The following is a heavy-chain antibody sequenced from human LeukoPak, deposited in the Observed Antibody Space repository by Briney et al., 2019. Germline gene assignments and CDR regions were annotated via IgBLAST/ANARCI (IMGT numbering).Heavy chain of an antibody. CDR2: IIPIFGTA. CDR1: GGTFSSYA. J-gene: IGHJ4*02. D-gene: IGHD6-13*01. V-gene: IGHV1-69*13. CDR3: ARDLAAAAQVDGY. Sequence: SVKVSCKASGGTFSSYAISWVRQAPGQGLEWMGGIIPIFGTANYAQKLQGRVTITADESTSTAYMELSSLRSEDTAVYYCARDLAAAAQVDGYWGQGTLVTVSS.